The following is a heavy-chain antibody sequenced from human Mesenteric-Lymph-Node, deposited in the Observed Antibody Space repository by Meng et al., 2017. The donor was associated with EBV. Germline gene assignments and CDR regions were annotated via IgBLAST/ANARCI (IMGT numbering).Heavy chain of an antibody. V-gene: IGHV1-46*01. D-gene: IGHD1-26*01. J-gene: IGHJ4*02. CDR2: INPSGDYT. CDR3: ARDSGNFSPDS. Sequence: QVRGVQSGAEVKKPVAAVRISCKSGYTLSNHYVHGIRQAPGKGLEWMGIINPSGDYTNYAPQFQGRFTLNRDTSTDTVNMEMIGLTSDDTAVYFCARDSGNFSPDSWGQGSLVTVSS. CDR1: YTLSNHY.